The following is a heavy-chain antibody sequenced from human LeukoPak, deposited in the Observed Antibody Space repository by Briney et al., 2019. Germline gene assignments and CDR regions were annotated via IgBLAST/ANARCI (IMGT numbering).Heavy chain of an antibody. CDR2: INGGNGDT. J-gene: IGHJ4*02. D-gene: IGHD3-10*01. CDR3: ARGRPITMVRGVQAPFDY. V-gene: IGHV1-3*01. CDR1: GYTLSNSA. Sequence: ASVKVSCKASGYTLSNSAIHWVRQAPGQRLEWMGWINGGNGDTKSSQKFQGRVTMTRDTSTSTVYMELSSLRSEDTAVYYCARGRPITMVRGVQAPFDYWGQGTLVTVSS.